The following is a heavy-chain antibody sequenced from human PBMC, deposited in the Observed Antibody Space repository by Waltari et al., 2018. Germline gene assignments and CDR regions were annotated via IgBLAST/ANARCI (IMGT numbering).Heavy chain of an antibody. D-gene: IGHD3-9*01. CDR3: ARDLTTMGAFDI. J-gene: IGHJ3*02. V-gene: IGHV4-59*01. Sequence: IGYIYYSGSTNYNPSLKSRVTISVDTSKNQFSLKLSSVTAADTAVYYCARDLTTMGAFDIWGQGTMVTVSS. CDR2: IYYSGST.